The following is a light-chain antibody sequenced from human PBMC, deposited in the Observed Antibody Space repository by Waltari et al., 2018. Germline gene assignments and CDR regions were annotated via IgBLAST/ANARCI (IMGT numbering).Light chain of an antibody. CDR2: GAS. CDR3: QKYSSSPT. V-gene: IGKV3-20*01. J-gene: IGKJ4*01. Sequence: VILTQSPATLSLSPGERATLSCRASQSISSYLAWYQQRPGQATRLLIYGASSRATGIPDRFSGSGSGTEFTLTISSLGPEDFAVYYCQKYSSSPTFGGGTKVEIK. CDR1: QSISSY.